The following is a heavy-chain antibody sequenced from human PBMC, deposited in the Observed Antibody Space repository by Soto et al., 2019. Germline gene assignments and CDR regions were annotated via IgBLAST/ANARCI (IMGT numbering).Heavy chain of an antibody. CDR3: VKGGWYTSSSRSAC. CDR1: GFTLSGVD. D-gene: IGHD6-6*01. J-gene: IGHJ4*02. CDR2: MSYDGRNQ. V-gene: IGHV3-30*18. Sequence: QVQLVESGGGVVQPGTSLRLSCSASGFTLSGVDMHWVRQAPGKGLEWVAVMSYDGRNQYYADSVKGRFTVSRDRSKSTVYLQMNCLRPEAAAVFYFVKGGWYTSSSRSACWGQGTLVTVS.